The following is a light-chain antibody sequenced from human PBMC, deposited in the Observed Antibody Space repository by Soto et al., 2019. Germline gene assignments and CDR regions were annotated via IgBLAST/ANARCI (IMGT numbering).Light chain of an antibody. CDR2: DVS. J-gene: IGKJ1*01. CDR3: QQRSNWPRT. V-gene: IGKV3-11*01. Sequence: IVLIQSPATLSVSPGERATLSCRASQNISNYLIWSQQKPGQAPRLLIYDVSNRAPDIPARFSGSGSGTDFTLTISSLEPEDLAVYYCQQRSNWPRTFGQGTKVDIK. CDR1: QNISNY.